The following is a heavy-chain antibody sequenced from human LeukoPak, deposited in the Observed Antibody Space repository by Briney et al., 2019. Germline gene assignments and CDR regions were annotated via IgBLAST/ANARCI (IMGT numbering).Heavy chain of an antibody. CDR1: GYTFTVYY. D-gene: IGHD4-17*01. J-gene: IGHJ3*02. V-gene: IGHV1-2*02. CDR2: INPNSGST. CDR3: ARGYVDYSGALDI. Sequence: GASVKVSCKASGYTFTVYYFHWVRQAPGQGLEWMGWINPNSGSTNYVQTFQGRVTLTRDTSISTAYMDLTRLRSDDTAVYYCARGYVDYSGALDIWGQGTVVTVSS.